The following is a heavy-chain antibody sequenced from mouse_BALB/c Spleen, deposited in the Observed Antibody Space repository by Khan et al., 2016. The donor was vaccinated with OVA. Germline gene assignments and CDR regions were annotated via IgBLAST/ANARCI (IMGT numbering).Heavy chain of an antibody. CDR1: GFTFSTYS. J-gene: IGHJ3*01. CDR3: ASHLTGSFAY. CDR2: ISSAGDYT. Sequence: DVKLVESGGDLVRPGGSLKLSCSASGFTFSTYSMSWVRQTPDKRLERVATISSAGDYTFFPDSVKGRFTISRDNARNTLYLQMSSLRSEATAMYYCASHLTGSFAYWGQGTLVTVSA. V-gene: IGHV5-6*02. D-gene: IGHD4-1*01.